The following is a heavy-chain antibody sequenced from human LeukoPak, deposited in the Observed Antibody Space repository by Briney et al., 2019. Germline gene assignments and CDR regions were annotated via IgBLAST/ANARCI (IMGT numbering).Heavy chain of an antibody. D-gene: IGHD4-23*01. CDR1: GFTFSSFA. J-gene: IGHJ4*02. CDR3: ARETPAFDY. CDR2: ISSSGSTT. Sequence: GASLRLPCVDSGFTFSSFAMSWVRQAPGRGLEWVSTISSSGSTTYYIDSVKGRFTISRDNSRNTLYLQLNSLRGEDTAVYYCARETPAFDYWGQGTLVTVS. V-gene: IGHV3-23*01.